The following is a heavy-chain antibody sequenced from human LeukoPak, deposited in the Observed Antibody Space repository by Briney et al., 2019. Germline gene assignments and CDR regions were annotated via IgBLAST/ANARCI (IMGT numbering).Heavy chain of an antibody. J-gene: IGHJ4*02. CDR2: LGGSAGDT. CDR1: GFTFSHFA. CDR3: AKQEGWHLHEYHFDY. Sequence: PGGSLRLSCAASGFTFSHFAMAWVRQAPGKGLEWLLNLGGSAGDTYFADSVKGRFTNSRDNSKNILYLQMNSLTAEDTAVYYCAKQEGWHLHEYHFDYWGRGTVVTVSS. D-gene: IGHD2-15*01. V-gene: IGHV3-23*01.